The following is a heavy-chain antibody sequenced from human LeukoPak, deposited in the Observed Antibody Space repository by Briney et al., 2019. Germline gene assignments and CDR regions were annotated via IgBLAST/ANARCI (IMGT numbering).Heavy chain of an antibody. Sequence: PGGSLRLSCAASGFTFSSYAMSWVRQAPGKGLEWVSAISGSGGSTYYADSVKGRFTISRDNSKNTLYLQMNSLRAEDTAVYYCAKASHYYDSSGYLYWGQGTLVTVSS. V-gene: IGHV3-23*01. J-gene: IGHJ4*02. CDR2: ISGSGGST. CDR3: AKASHYYDSSGYLY. D-gene: IGHD3-22*01. CDR1: GFTFSSYA.